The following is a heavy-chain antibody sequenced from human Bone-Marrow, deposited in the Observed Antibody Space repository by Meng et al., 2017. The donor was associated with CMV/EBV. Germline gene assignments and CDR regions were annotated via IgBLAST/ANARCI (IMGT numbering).Heavy chain of an antibody. J-gene: IGHJ5*02. CDR3: ARDRRYQLLGFDP. D-gene: IGHD2-2*01. Sequence: SCAASGFTFSSYSMNWVRQAPGKGLEWVSYISSSSSTIYYADSVKGRFTISRDNAKNSLYLQMNSLRAEDTAVYYCARDRRYQLLGFDPWGQGTLVTVSS. V-gene: IGHV3-48*04. CDR2: ISSSSSTI. CDR1: GFTFSSYS.